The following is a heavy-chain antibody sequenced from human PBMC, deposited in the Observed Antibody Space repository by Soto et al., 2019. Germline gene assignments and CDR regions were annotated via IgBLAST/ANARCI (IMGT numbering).Heavy chain of an antibody. Sequence: ASVKVSCKASGDTLTGYYIHWVRQAPGQGLEWMGWINPNSGGTNYAQKFQGRVSMTRDTSINTAFMELSRLRSDDTAVSYCARDERFDPTTGYYYGLHVWGQGTTVTVSS. CDR1: GDTLTGYY. V-gene: IGHV1-2*02. CDR2: INPNSGGT. D-gene: IGHD1-1*01. J-gene: IGHJ6*02. CDR3: ARDERFDPTTGYYYGLHV.